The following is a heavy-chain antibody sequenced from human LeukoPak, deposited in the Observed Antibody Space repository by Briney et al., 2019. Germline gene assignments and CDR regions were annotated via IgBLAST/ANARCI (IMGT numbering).Heavy chain of an antibody. CDR3: ARTRGAAAGVDGMDV. CDR2: IIPIFGIA. D-gene: IGHD6-13*01. CDR1: GGTFSSYA. J-gene: IGHJ6*02. V-gene: IGHV1-69*04. Sequence: GASVKVSCKASGGTFSSYAISWVRQAPGQGLEWMGRIIPIFGIANYAQKFQGRVTITADKSTSTAYMELSSLRSEDTAAYYCARTRGAAAGVDGMDVWGQGTTVTVSS.